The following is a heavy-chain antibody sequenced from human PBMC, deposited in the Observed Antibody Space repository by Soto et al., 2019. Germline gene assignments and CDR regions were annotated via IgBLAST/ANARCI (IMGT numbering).Heavy chain of an antibody. J-gene: IGHJ4*02. CDR2: TGSGTGPG. CDR1: GGSLSTNP. D-gene: IGHD2-15*01. Sequence: SVKVSCKASGGSLSTNPISWVRQAPGQGLEWMGGTGSGTGPGNHARKFQGRLTVTADKSTGTVYMELTNLSSEDTAVYYCARRDSGGFFRFFDSWGQGTLVTVSS. V-gene: IGHV1-69*06. CDR3: ARRDSGGFFRFFDS.